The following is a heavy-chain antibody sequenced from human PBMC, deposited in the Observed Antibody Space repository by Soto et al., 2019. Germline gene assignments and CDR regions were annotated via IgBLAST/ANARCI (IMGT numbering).Heavy chain of an antibody. CDR1: GFTFSSYA. CDR2: ISYDGSNK. D-gene: IGHD6-19*01. CDR3: ARARLQWMGPHFDY. Sequence: PGGSLRLSCAASGFTFSSYAMHWVRQAPGKGLEWVAVISYDGSNKYYADSVKGRFTISRDNSKNTLYLQMNSLRAEDTAVYYCARARLQWMGPHFDYWGQGTLVTVSS. J-gene: IGHJ4*02. V-gene: IGHV3-30-3*01.